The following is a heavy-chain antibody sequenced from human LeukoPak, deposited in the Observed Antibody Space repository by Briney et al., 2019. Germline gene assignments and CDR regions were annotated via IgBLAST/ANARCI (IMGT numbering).Heavy chain of an antibody. V-gene: IGHV4-59*08. D-gene: IGHD3-10*01. J-gene: IGHJ3*02. CDR2: IYYSGST. CDR3: ARHATFYGSGSYHDAFDI. Sequence: SETLSLTCTVSGGSISSYYWSWIRQPPGKGLEWIRYIYYSGSTNYNPSLKSRVTISVDTSKNQFSLKLSSVTAADTAVYYCARHATFYGSGSYHDAFDIWGQGTMVTVSS. CDR1: GGSISSYY.